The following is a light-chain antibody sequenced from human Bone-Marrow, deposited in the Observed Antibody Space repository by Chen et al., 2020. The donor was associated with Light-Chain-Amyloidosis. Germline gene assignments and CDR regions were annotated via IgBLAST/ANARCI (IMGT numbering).Light chain of an antibody. CDR2: EDT. Sequence: QSALTQPASVSGFPGQSITISCTGTNNDVGGHAFVSWYQRHPGNAPKFLIYEDTERASGVSNRFSGSKSGNTASLTISGLQAEVEADYYCSSFAAGSTWVFGGGTSLTVL. J-gene: IGLJ3*02. CDR1: NNDVGGHAF. V-gene: IGLV2-23*01. CDR3: SSFAAGSTWV.